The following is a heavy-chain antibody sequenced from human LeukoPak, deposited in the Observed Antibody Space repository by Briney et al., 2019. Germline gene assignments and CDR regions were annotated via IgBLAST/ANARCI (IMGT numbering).Heavy chain of an antibody. J-gene: IGHJ4*02. Sequence: GGSLRLSCAASGFIFSNYAMNWVRQAPGKGLQWISYINSDSSTINNADSVKGRFTISRDNAKNSLYLQMNSLRGEDTAMYYCATATVGPDYWGQGTLVTVSS. CDR2: INSDSSTI. CDR1: GFIFSNYA. D-gene: IGHD1-26*01. V-gene: IGHV3-48*01. CDR3: ATATVGPDY.